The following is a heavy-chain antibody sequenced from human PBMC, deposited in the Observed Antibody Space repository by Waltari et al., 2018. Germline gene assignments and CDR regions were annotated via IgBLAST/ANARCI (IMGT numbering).Heavy chain of an antibody. J-gene: IGHJ3*02. Sequence: QVQLQESGPGLVKPSETLSLTCAVSGYSISSGYYWGWIRQPPGKGLEWIGSIYHSGSTDYNPSLKSRVTISVDTSKNQFSLKLSSVTAADTAVYYCARHGGMELLPGAFDIWGQGTMVIVSS. CDR1: GYSISSGYY. CDR2: IYHSGST. V-gene: IGHV4-38-2*01. D-gene: IGHD1-7*01. CDR3: ARHGGMELLPGAFDI.